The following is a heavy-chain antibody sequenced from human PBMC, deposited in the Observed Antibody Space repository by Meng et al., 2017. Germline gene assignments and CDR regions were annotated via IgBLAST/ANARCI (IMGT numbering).Heavy chain of an antibody. V-gene: IGHV3-33*08. Sequence: GESLKISCAASGFTVSSNEMSWVRQAPGKGLEWVAVIWCDGSNKYYADSVKGRFTISRDNSKNTLYLQMNSLRAEDTAVYYCARELWFGNPFDIWGQGTMVTVSS. CDR1: GFTVSSNE. CDR2: IWCDGSNK. J-gene: IGHJ3*02. D-gene: IGHD3-10*01. CDR3: ARELWFGNPFDI.